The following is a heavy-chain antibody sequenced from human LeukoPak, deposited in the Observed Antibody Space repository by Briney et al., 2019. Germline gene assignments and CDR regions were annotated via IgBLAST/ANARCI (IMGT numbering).Heavy chain of an antibody. Sequence: GGSLRLSCAASGFTFSDYYMSWIRQAPGKGLECVSYISSSGSTIYYADSVKGRSTISRDNAKNSLYLQMNSLRAEDTAVYYCASGNYDSSGYSRDYWGQGTLVTVSS. CDR1: GFTFSDYY. D-gene: IGHD3-22*01. V-gene: IGHV3-11*01. J-gene: IGHJ4*02. CDR3: ASGNYDSSGYSRDY. CDR2: ISSSGSTI.